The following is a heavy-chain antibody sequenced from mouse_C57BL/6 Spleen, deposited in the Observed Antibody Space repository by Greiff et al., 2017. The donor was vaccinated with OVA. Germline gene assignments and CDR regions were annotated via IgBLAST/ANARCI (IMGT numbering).Heavy chain of an antibody. CDR1: GFTFSNYW. V-gene: IGHV6-3*01. Sequence: DVKLVESGGGLVQPGGSMKLSCVASGFTFSNYWMNWVRQSPEKGLEWVAQIRLKSDNYATNYAEYVKGRFTISRDDSKSSVSLQMNNLSAEDTGIYYCTSGPTMVTNWYFDVWGTGTTVTVSS. D-gene: IGHD2-9*01. J-gene: IGHJ1*03. CDR3: TSGPTMVTNWYFDV. CDR2: IRLKSDNYAT.